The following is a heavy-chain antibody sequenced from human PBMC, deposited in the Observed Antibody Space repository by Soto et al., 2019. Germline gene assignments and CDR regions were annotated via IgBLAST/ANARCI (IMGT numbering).Heavy chain of an antibody. V-gene: IGHV1-69*04. CDR2: IIPILGIA. J-gene: IGHJ6*02. Sequence: GLEWMGRIIPILGIANYAQKFQGRVTITADKSTSTAYMELSSLRSEDTAVYYCARDRDDYGDYYYGMDVWGQGTTVSGSS. D-gene: IGHD4-17*01. CDR3: ARDRDDYGDYYYGMDV.